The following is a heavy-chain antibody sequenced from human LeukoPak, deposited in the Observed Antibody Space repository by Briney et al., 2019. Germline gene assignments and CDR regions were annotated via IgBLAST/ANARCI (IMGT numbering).Heavy chain of an antibody. CDR1: GGSFSGYY. CDR2: INHSGST. D-gene: IGHD3-10*01. Sequence: SETLSLTCAVYGGSFSGYYWSWIRQSPGKGLEWIGEINHSGSTNYNPSLKSRVTISVDTSKNQFSLKLSSVTAADTAVYYCARVQLLWFGELLYYYYGMDVWGQGTTVTVSS. V-gene: IGHV4-34*01. J-gene: IGHJ6*02. CDR3: ARVQLLWFGELLYYYYGMDV.